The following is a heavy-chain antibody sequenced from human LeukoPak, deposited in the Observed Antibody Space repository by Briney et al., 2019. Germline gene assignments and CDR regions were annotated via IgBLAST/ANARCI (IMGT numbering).Heavy chain of an antibody. J-gene: IGHJ4*02. Sequence: GGSLRLSCAASGFTFNNYAMSWVRQAPGKGLEWVSTITASGGSTYYADSVKSRFTISRDNSKNTLYLQMNSLRAEDTAVYYCAKDAVAPGSSGDYFDYWGQGTLVTVSS. CDR2: ITASGGST. V-gene: IGHV3-23*01. CDR1: GFTFNNYA. D-gene: IGHD3-10*01. CDR3: AKDAVAPGSSGDYFDY.